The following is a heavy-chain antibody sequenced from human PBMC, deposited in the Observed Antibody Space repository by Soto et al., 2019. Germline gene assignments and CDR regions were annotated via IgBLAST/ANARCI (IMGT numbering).Heavy chain of an antibody. CDR2: FDPEDGET. CDR1: GYTLTELS. CDR3: ARGGNYDILTGYFPLNYFDY. Sequence: ASVKVSCKVSGYTLTELSMHWVRQAPGKGLEWMGGFDPEDGETIYAQKFQGRVTMTEDTSTDTAYMELSSLRSEDTAVYYCARGGNYDILTGYFPLNYFDYWGQG. V-gene: IGHV1-24*01. D-gene: IGHD3-9*01. J-gene: IGHJ4*02.